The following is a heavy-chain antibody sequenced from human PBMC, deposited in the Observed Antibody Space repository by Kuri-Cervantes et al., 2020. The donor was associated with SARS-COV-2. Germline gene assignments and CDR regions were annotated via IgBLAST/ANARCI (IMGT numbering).Heavy chain of an antibody. CDR3: ARSSYDRWAFDI. V-gene: IGHV4-59*08. D-gene: IGHD3-22*01. CDR1: GGSFSGYY. CDR2: IYYSGST. J-gene: IGHJ3*02. Sequence: GSLRLSCAVYGGSFSGYYWSWIRQPPGKGLEWIGYIYYSGSTNYNPSLKSRVTISVDTSKNQFSLKLSSVTAADTAVYYCARSSYDRWAFDIWGQGTMVTVSS.